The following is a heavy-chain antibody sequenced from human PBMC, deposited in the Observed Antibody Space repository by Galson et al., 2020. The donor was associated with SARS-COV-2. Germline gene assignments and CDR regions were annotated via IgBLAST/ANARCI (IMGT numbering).Heavy chain of an antibody. D-gene: IGHD6-13*01. J-gene: IGHJ3*02. CDR2: IYISGST. CDR3: ARDHRAAAGTQNAFDI. CDR1: GGSISSDY. V-gene: IGHV4-4*07. Sequence: ASETLSLTCNVSGGSISSDYWSWIRQPAGKGLEWIGRIYISGSTNYNPSLKSRFTMSADTSKNQFSLRLSAVTAADTAVYYCARDHRAAAGTQNAFDIWGKGTMVTVSS.